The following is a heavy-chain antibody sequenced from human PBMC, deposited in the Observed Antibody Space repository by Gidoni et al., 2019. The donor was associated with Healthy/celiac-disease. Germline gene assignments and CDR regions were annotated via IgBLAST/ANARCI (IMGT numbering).Heavy chain of an antibody. V-gene: IGHV3-73*01. CDR3: TRTYYDFWSGYSGFYGMDV. Sequence: EVQLVESGGGLVQPGGSLKLSCAASGFTFSGSAMHWVRQASGKGLEWVGRIRSKANSYATAYAASVKGRFTISRDDSKNTAYLQMNSLKTEDTAVYYCTRTYYDFWSGYSGFYGMDVWGQGTTVTVSS. CDR1: GFTFSGSA. D-gene: IGHD3-3*01. J-gene: IGHJ6*02. CDR2: IRSKANSYAT.